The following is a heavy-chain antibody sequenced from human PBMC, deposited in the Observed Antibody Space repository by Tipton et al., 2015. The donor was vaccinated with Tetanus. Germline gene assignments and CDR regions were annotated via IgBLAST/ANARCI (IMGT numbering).Heavy chain of an antibody. CDR3: ARGLNYYDSSGYYYEVYFDY. Sequence: LRLSCTVSGGSISSGGYYWSWIRQHPGKGLEWIGYIYYSGSTYYNPSLKSRVTISVDTSKNQFSLKLSSVTAADTAVYYCARGLNYYDSSGYYYEVYFDYWGQGTLVTVSS. CDR2: IYYSGST. CDR1: GGSISSGGYY. D-gene: IGHD3-22*01. V-gene: IGHV4-31*03. J-gene: IGHJ4*02.